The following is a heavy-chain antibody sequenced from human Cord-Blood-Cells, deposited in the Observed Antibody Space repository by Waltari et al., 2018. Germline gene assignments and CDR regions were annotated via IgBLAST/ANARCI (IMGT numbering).Heavy chain of an antibody. J-gene: IGHJ4*02. Sequence: EVQLVESGVGLIQPGGSLRLSCADSGFTVSSNYMSWVRQAPGKGLEWVSVIYSGGSTYYADSVKGRFTISRDNSKNTLYLQMNSLRAEDTAVYYCARGSYFDYWGQGTLVTVSS. CDR1: GFTVSSNY. CDR3: ARGSYFDY. CDR2: IYSGGST. V-gene: IGHV3-53*01.